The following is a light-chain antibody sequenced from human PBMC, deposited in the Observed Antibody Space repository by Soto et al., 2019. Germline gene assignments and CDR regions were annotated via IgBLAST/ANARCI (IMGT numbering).Light chain of an antibody. CDR1: SSNIGSNY. J-gene: IGLJ7*01. CDR2: RSN. V-gene: IGLV1-47*01. Sequence: QSVLTQPPSASGTPGQRVTNSCSGSSSNIGSNYVYWYQQLPGTAPKLLIYRSNQRPSGVPDRFSGSKSGTSASLAISGLRSEDEADYYCAAWDDSLSGPVFGGGTQLTVL. CDR3: AAWDDSLSGPV.